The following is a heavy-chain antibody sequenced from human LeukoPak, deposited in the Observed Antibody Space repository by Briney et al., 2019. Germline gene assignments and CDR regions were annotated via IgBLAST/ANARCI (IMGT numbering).Heavy chain of an antibody. D-gene: IGHD4-11*01. CDR2: IYPGDSDT. J-gene: IGHJ6*02. CDR1: GYSFTSYW. Sequence: GESLKISCKGSGYSFTSYWIGWVRQMPGKGLEWMGIIYPGDSDTRYSPSFQGQVTISADKSISTAYLQWSSLKASDTAMYYYARLMTQYVDYRGGYYYGMDVWGQGTTVTVSS. CDR3: ARLMTQYVDYRGGYYYGMDV. V-gene: IGHV5-51*01.